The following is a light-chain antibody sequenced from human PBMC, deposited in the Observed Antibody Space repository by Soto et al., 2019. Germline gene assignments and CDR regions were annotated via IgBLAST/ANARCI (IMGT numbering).Light chain of an antibody. CDR3: QQTYGTPET. Sequence: DIQVTQSPSSLSASVGDRVTITCRTSQSISTYLSWHQQKPGKAPNLLIYAASSLHSGVPSRFSVSGSGTDFTLTISSLQPEDFATYYCQQTYGTPETFGQGTKVEIK. J-gene: IGKJ1*01. CDR2: AAS. CDR1: QSISTY. V-gene: IGKV1-39*01.